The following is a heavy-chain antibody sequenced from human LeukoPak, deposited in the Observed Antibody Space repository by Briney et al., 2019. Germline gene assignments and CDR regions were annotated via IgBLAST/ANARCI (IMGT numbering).Heavy chain of an antibody. Sequence: PGGSLRLSCAASGFTFSSYGMHWVRQAPGKGLEWVAVISYDGSNKYYADSVKGRFTISRDNSKNTLYLQMNSLRAEDTAVYYCATHRGYCSGGSCYDWSYYYYYGMDVWGQGTTVTVSS. J-gene: IGHJ6*02. V-gene: IGHV3-30*03. CDR2: ISYDGSNK. D-gene: IGHD2-15*01. CDR1: GFTFSSYG. CDR3: ATHRGYCSGGSCYDWSYYYYYGMDV.